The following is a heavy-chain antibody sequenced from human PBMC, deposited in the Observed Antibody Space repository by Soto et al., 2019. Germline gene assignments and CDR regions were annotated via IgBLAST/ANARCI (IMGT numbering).Heavy chain of an antibody. D-gene: IGHD4-4*01. CDR1: GYSISSGYY. CDR3: AREGMTTTNWFDP. J-gene: IGHJ5*02. CDR2: IYHSGST. V-gene: IGHV4-38-2*02. Sequence: LSLTCAVSGYSISSGYYWGWIRQPPGKGLEWIGSIYHSGSTYYNPSLKSRVTISVDTSKNQFSLKLSSVTAADTAVYYCAREGMTTTNWFDPWGQGTLVTVSS.